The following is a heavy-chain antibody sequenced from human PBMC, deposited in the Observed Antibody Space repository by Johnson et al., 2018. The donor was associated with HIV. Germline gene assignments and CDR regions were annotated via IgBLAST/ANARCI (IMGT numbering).Heavy chain of an antibody. CDR2: ISGSGGST. Sequence: VQLVESGGGLVQPGGSLRLSCAASGFTFSSYAMSWVRQAPGKGLEWVSAISGSGGSTYYADSVKGRFTISRDNSKNSLYLQMNSLRAEDTALYYCAKDRDLAAAGTDAFDIWGQWTMVTVSS. CDR3: AKDRDLAAAGTDAFDI. J-gene: IGHJ3*02. CDR1: GFTFSSYA. V-gene: IGHV3-23*04. D-gene: IGHD6-13*01.